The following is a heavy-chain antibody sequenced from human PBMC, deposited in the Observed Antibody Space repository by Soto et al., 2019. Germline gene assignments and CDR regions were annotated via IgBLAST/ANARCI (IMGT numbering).Heavy chain of an antibody. V-gene: IGHV3-15*07. CDR1: GFTFSNAW. D-gene: IGHD3-22*01. CDR2: IKSKTDGGTT. J-gene: IGHJ4*02. Sequence: EVQLVESGGGLVKPGGSLRLSCAASGFTFSNAWMNWVRQAPGKGLEWVGRIKSKTDGGTTDYAAPVKGRFTISRDDSKNTLYLHMNSLKTEDTAVYYCTTDFMKSGPGSGYYYGGYWGQGTLVTVSS. CDR3: TTDFMKSGPGSGYYYGGY.